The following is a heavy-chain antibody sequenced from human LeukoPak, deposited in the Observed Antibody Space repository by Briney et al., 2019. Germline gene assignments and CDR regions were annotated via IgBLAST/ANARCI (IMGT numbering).Heavy chain of an antibody. V-gene: IGHV4-30-2*01. CDR2: IYHSGST. CDR1: GGSISSGGYY. D-gene: IGHD7-27*01. J-gene: IGHJ6*02. Sequence: SETLSLTCTVSGGSISSGGYYWSWIRQPPGKGLEWVGYIYHSGSTYYNPSLKSRVTISVDTSKNQFSLKLSSVTAADTAVYYCARDSTQNWGGFYYYYGMDVWGQGTTVSVSS. CDR3: ARDSTQNWGGFYYYYGMDV.